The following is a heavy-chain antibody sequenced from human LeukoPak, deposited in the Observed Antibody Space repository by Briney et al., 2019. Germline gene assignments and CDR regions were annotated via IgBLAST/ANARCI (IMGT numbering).Heavy chain of an antibody. CDR3: ARDRMGLYDYGDYCWFDP. J-gene: IGHJ5*02. CDR2: IYYSGST. Sequence: SETLSLTCTVSGGSISSSSYYWGWIRQPPGKGLEWIGSIYYSGSTYYNPSLKSRVTISVDTSKNQFSLKLSSVTAADTAVYYCARDRMGLYDYGDYCWFDPWGQGTLVTVSS. D-gene: IGHD4-17*01. V-gene: IGHV4-39*07. CDR1: GGSISSSSYY.